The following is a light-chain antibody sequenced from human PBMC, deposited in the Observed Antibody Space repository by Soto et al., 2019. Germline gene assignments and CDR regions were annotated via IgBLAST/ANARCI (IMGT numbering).Light chain of an antibody. Sequence: TGRASQGISSALAWYQQKPGKAPKLLIYGASILQSGVPSRFSGRRSGTEFTLTIRSSRSGAFATFFWQQDSNYPRTLGPGTKVDIK. V-gene: IGKV1D-13*01. J-gene: IGKJ1*01. CDR1: QGISSA. CDR3: QQDSNYPRT. CDR2: GAS.